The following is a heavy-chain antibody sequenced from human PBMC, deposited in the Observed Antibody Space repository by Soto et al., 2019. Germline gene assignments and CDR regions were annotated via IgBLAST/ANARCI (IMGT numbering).Heavy chain of an antibody. CDR1: GGSITSYY. J-gene: IGHJ3*02. CDR3: ARDSRYCSSSSCSALDAFDI. CDR2: MHYTGST. Sequence: SETLSLTCAVSGGSITSYYWSWLRQPPGKGLGWIGYMHYTGSTNHNPALTSRVTISLDTSKNQFSLELSSMTAADTAVYYCARDSRYCSSSSCSALDAFDIWGQGTMVTVSS. V-gene: IGHV4-59*01. D-gene: IGHD2-2*01.